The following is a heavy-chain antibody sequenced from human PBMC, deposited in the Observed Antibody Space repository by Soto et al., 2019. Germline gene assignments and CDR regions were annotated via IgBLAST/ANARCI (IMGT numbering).Heavy chain of an antibody. Sequence: ASVKVSCKASGYTFTSYGISWVRQAPGQRLEWMGWINAGNGNTKYSQKFQGRVTITRDTSASTAYMELSSLRSEDTAVYYCARVVGWFGELFLYFDYWGKGTLVTVSS. CDR2: INAGNGNT. J-gene: IGHJ4*02. CDR3: ARVVGWFGELFLYFDY. V-gene: IGHV1-3*01. D-gene: IGHD3-10*01. CDR1: GYTFTSYG.